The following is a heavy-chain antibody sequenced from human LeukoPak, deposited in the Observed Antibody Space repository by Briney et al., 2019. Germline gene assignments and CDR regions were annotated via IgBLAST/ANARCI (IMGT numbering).Heavy chain of an antibody. Sequence: GGSLRLSCAASGFTFSDFSLSWVRQASGKGLEWVGRIRSKANSYATAYAASVKGRFTISRDDSKNTAYLQMNSLKTEDTAVYYCTREGGDFDYWGQGTLVTVSS. CDR1: GFTFSDFS. J-gene: IGHJ4*02. CDR3: TREGGDFDY. D-gene: IGHD1-26*01. V-gene: IGHV3-73*01. CDR2: IRSKANSYAT.